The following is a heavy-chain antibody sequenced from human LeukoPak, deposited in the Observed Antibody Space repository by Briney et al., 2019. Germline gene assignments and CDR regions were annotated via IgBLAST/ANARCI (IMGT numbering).Heavy chain of an antibody. D-gene: IGHD5-18*01. CDR3: ARGRAWIQLGHPNRNWFDP. Sequence: SETLSLTCAVYGGSFSGYYWSWIRQPPGKGLGWIGEINHSGSTNYNPSLKSRVTISVDTSKNQFSLKLSSVTAADTAVYYCARGRAWIQLGHPNRNWFDPWGQGTLVTVSS. CDR2: INHSGST. V-gene: IGHV4-34*01. CDR1: GGSFSGYY. J-gene: IGHJ5*02.